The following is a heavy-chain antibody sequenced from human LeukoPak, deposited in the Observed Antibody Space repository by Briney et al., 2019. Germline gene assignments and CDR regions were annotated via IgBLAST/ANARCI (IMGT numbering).Heavy chain of an antibody. CDR2: VYYSGST. CDR3: ARDHQQLGRCDP. V-gene: IGHV4-59*01. Sequence: SETLSLTCTVSGRSISTYYWSWIRQPPGKGLEWIGYVYYSGSTNYNPSLKSRVTISLDTSKNQFSLKLRSVTAADTAVYYCARDHQQLGRCDPWGQGTLVTVSS. D-gene: IGHD6-13*01. J-gene: IGHJ5*02. CDR1: GRSISTYY.